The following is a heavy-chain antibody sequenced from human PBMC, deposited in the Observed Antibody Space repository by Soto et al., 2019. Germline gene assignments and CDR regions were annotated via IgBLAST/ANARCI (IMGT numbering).Heavy chain of an antibody. CDR3: AREEVPLSMRTPYMDV. D-gene: IGHD3-22*01. CDR1: GGTFSSYT. Sequence: SVKVSCKASGGTFSSYTISWVRQAPGQGLEWMGRIIPILGIANYAQKFQGRVTITADKSTSTAYMELSSLRSEDTAVYYCAREEVPLSMRTPYMDVWGKGTTVTVSS. V-gene: IGHV1-69*04. CDR2: IIPILGIA. J-gene: IGHJ6*03.